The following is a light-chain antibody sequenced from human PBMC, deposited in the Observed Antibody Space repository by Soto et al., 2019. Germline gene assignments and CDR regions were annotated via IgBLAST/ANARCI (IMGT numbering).Light chain of an antibody. Sequence: QSALTQPHSVSGSPGQSVTISCTGTSSDVGGYNRVSWYQQYPGKAPKHMIYDVSKRPSGVPGRFSGSKSGTTASLTSAGFQPEDEADYCCCSYAGSYTYVFGSGTKVTVL. CDR2: DVS. CDR3: CSYAGSYTYV. J-gene: IGLJ1*01. CDR1: SSDVGGYNR. V-gene: IGLV2-11*01.